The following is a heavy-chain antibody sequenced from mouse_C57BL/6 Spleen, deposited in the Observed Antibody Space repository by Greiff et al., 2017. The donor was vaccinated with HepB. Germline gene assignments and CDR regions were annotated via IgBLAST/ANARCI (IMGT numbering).Heavy chain of an antibody. CDR2: IDPSDSYT. J-gene: IGHJ4*01. CDR1: GYTFTSYW. D-gene: IGHD2-5*01. CDR3: ARPVAYYSNYSYAMDY. V-gene: IGHV1-69*01. Sequence: QVQLQQPGAELVMPGASVKLSCKASGYTFTSYWMHWVKQRPGQGLEWIGEIDPSDSYTNYNQKFKGKSTLTVDKSSSTAYMQLSSLTSDDSAVYYCARPVAYYSNYSYAMDYWGQGTSVTVSS.